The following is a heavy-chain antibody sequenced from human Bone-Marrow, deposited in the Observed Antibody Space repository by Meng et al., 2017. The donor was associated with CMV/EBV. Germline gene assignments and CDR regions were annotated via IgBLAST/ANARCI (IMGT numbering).Heavy chain of an antibody. J-gene: IGHJ6*02. Sequence: GGSLRLSCAASGFTFSSYDMHWVRQATGKGLEWVSAIGTAGDTYYPGSVKGRFTISRENAKRSVFLQINNLGAGDTAVYYCARASKDYLNGHWDYGMDVWGQGTAVTVSS. CDR1: GFTFSSYD. CDR3: ARASKDYLNGHWDYGMDV. V-gene: IGHV3-13*01. CDR2: IGTAGDT. D-gene: IGHD1-1*01.